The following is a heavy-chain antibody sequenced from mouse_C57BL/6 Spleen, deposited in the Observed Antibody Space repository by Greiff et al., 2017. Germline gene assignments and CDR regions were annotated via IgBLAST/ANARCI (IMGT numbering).Heavy chain of an antibody. Sequence: VQLQQSGPELVKPGASVKISCKASGYSFTGYYMNWVKQSPEKSLEWIGEINPSTGGTTYNQKFKAKATLTVDKSSSTAYMQLKSLTSEDSAVYYCARSTVVATNWYFDVWGTGTTVTVSS. CDR1: GYSFTGYY. CDR2: INPSTGGT. V-gene: IGHV1-42*01. CDR3: ARSTVVATNWYFDV. J-gene: IGHJ1*03. D-gene: IGHD1-1*01.